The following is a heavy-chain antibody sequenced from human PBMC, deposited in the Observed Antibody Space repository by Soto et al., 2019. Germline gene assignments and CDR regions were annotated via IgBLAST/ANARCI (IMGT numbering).Heavy chain of an antibody. D-gene: IGHD1-26*01. CDR2: ISYDGRVK. CDR1: GFTFSDYP. V-gene: IGHV3-30*04. Sequence: GESLKISCAASGFTFSDYPMHWVRQAPGKGLEWVAVISYDGRVKYYVDSVKGRFTISRDDSKNTLYLQMNSLRVDDTAVYYCARDFIVGAPDYFDYWAQGTLVTVSS. CDR3: ARDFIVGAPDYFDY. J-gene: IGHJ4*02.